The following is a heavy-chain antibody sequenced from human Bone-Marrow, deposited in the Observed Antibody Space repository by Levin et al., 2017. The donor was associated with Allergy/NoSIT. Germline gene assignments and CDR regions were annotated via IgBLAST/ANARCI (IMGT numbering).Heavy chain of an antibody. Sequence: PSETLSLTCAASGFSFSTSNMNWVRQAPGRGLEWLAYISSTSSPIVYADSVRGRFTISRDNAKNSLSLQINSLRDEDTATYYCGAGFGSAWFDYWGQGTLVTVSS. CDR3: GAGFGSAWFDY. CDR2: ISSTSSPI. J-gene: IGHJ5*01. D-gene: IGHD6-19*01. CDR1: GFSFSTSN. V-gene: IGHV3-48*02.